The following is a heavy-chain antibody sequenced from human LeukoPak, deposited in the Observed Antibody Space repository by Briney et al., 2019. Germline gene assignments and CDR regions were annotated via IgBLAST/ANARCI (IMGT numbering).Heavy chain of an antibody. J-gene: IGHJ6*02. CDR1: GLTVSNNR. V-gene: IGHV3-7*01. CDR2: IKQDGSEK. D-gene: IGHD3-3*01. Sequence: GGSLRLSCAASGLTVSNNRLSWVRQAPGKGLEWVANIKQDGSEKYYVDSVKGRFTISRDNAKNSLYLQMNSLRAEDTAVYYCARDHVMEKTKREWPPHYYYYYGMDVWGQGTTVTVSS. CDR3: ARDHVMEKTKREWPPHYYYYYGMDV.